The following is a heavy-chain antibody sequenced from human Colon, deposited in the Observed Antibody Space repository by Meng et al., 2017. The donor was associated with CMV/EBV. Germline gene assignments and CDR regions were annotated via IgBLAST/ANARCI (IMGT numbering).Heavy chain of an antibody. V-gene: IGHV4-34*01. CDR1: GGSFNAYH. CDR3: ARGRNGWLLPLDS. D-gene: IGHD3-3*01. J-gene: IGHJ4*02. CDR2: LNHSGST. Sequence: QVQSQQWGEGPLKPSETLALTCAISGGSFNAYHLTWIRQSPGKGLEWIGELNHSGSTNYNPSLKSRVTISIDTSKRHFSLRLTSVTAADTAVYYCARGRNGWLLPLDSWGQGTLVTVSS.